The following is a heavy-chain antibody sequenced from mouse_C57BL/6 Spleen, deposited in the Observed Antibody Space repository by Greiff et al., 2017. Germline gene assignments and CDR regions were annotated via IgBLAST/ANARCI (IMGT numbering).Heavy chain of an antibody. CDR2: INPNSGGT. CDR3: ARSDPYFDY. CDR1: GYTFTDYY. J-gene: IGHJ2*01. Sequence: EVQLQQSGPELVKPGASVKISCKASGYTFTDYYMNWVKQSPGKSLEWIGDINPNSGGTSYNQKFKGKATLTVDKSSSTAYMELRSLTSEDSAVYYCARSDPYFDYWGQGTTLTVSS. V-gene: IGHV1-26*01.